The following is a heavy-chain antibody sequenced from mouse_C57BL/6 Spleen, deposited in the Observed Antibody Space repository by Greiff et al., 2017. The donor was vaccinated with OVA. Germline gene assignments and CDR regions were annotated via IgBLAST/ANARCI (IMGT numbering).Heavy chain of an antibody. J-gene: IGHJ2*01. CDR3: ARGEYYGSSLYYFDY. CDR1: GYTFTDYY. V-gene: IGHV1-76*01. D-gene: IGHD1-1*01. CDR2: IYPGSGNT. Sequence: QVQLQQSGAELVRPGASVKLSCKASGYTFTDYYINWVKPRPGQGLEWIARIYPGSGNTYYHETFKGKATLTADKSSSTAYMQLSSLTSEDSAVYFCARGEYYGSSLYYFDYWGKGTTLTGSS.